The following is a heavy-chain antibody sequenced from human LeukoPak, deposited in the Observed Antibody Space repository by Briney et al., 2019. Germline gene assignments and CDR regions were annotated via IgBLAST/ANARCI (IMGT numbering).Heavy chain of an antibody. V-gene: IGHV3-30-3*01. J-gene: IGHJ4*02. CDR1: EFTFSNYA. CDR3: ARSGGLQKFDY. CDR2: ISYDGNTI. D-gene: IGHD3-16*01. Sequence: AGGSLRLACAASEFTFSNYAVHGVRQAPGKGLQWVAVISYDGNTIHYADSVKGRFTISRDTSKNTLYLQMNSLRTEDTAVYYCARSGGLQKFDYWGQGTLVTVSS.